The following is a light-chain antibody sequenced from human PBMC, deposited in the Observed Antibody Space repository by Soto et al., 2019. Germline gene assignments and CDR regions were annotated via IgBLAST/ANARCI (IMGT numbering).Light chain of an antibody. J-gene: IGLJ1*01. V-gene: IGLV2-14*01. CDR1: SSDVGASKS. CDR3: ISFRSTSAYV. CDR2: DVS. Sequence: QSVLTQPASVSGSPGQSITISCTGTSSDVGASKSVSWYQQHPGKAPKLMIYDVSNRPSGVSDRFSGSKSGNTASLTISGLQAEDEADYYCISFRSTSAYVFGTGTKVTVL.